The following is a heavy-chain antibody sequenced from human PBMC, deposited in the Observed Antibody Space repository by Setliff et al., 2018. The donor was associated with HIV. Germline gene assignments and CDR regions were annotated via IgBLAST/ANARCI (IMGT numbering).Heavy chain of an antibody. V-gene: IGHV4-61*09. CDR2: LHTTWGN. J-gene: IGHJ5*02. Sequence: PSETLSLTCTVSGGAITGGRHFWTWIRQPAGKGLEWIGHLHTTWGNNYNPSLRSRVNISVDTSKNQFSLKLRSVTAAATAIYYCARDMTYYYDTSGSLGWFDPWGQGTLVTVSS. CDR1: GGAITGGRHF. D-gene: IGHD3-22*01. CDR3: ARDMTYYYDTSGSLGWFDP.